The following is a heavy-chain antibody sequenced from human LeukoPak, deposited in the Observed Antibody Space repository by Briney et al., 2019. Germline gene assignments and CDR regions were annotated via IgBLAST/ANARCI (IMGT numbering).Heavy chain of an antibody. Sequence: PALVKPTQTLTLTCTVSGFSLSTSGMWVSWIRQPPGKALEWLARIDWDDDKYYSTSLKTRLTISKDTSKNQVVLTMTNMDPVDTATYYCARHYATSGAFDIWGQGTMVIVSS. J-gene: IGHJ3*02. CDR1: GFSLSTSGMW. CDR3: ARHYATSGAFDI. D-gene: IGHD3-22*01. V-gene: IGHV2-70*11. CDR2: IDWDDDK.